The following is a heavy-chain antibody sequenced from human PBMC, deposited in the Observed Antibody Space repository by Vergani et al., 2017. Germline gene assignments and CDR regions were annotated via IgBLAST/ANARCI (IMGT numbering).Heavy chain of an antibody. CDR1: GFTFSSYA. CDR2: ISGSGGST. D-gene: IGHD2-21*02. J-gene: IGHJ6*02. Sequence: EVQLVESGGGLVQPGGSLRLSCAASGFTFSSYAMSWVRQAPGKGLEWVSAISGSGGSTYYADSVKGRFTISRDNSKNTLYLQMNSLRAEDTAVYYCARVHCGGDCYYYYYYGMDVWGQGTTVTVSS. V-gene: IGHV3-23*04. CDR3: ARVHCGGDCYYYYYYGMDV.